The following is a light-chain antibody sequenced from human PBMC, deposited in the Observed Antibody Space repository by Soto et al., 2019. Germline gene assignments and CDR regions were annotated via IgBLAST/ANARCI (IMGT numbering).Light chain of an antibody. J-gene: IGKJ5*01. CDR2: DTS. CDR3: QQRSNWPPVIT. CDR1: QSFSSY. Sequence: PGERATLSCRASQSFSSYLAWYQQKPGQAPRLLIYDTSKRATGIPARFSGRGSGTDFTLTISSLEPEDFAVYYCQQRSNWPPVITFGQGTRLEIK. V-gene: IGKV3-11*01.